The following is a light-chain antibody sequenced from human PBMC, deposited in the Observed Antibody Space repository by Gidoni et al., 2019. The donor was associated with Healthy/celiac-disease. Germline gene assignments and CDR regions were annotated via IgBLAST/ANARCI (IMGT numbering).Light chain of an antibody. CDR2: DVS. V-gene: IGLV2-14*01. Sequence: QPALTQPAPVSGPPGRPITLSCTGTSSDVGGYNYVSWYQQHPGKAPKLMIYDVSNRPSGVSNRFSGSKSGNTASLTISGLQPEDEADYYCSSYTSSSTYVFGTGTKVTVL. CDR1: SSDVGGYNY. CDR3: SSYTSSSTYV. J-gene: IGLJ1*01.